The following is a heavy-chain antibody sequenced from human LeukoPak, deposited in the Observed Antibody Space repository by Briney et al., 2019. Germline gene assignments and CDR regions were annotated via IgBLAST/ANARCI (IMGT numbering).Heavy chain of an antibody. CDR1: GFTFSSYW. D-gene: IGHD6-19*01. J-gene: IGHJ3*02. V-gene: IGHV3-74*01. Sequence: GGSLRLSCAASGFTFSSYWMHWVRQAPGKGLVWVSRINSDGSSTSYADSVKGRFTISRDNAKNTLYLQMNSLRAEDTAVYYCAKDPSSGWRGAFDIWGQGTMVTVSS. CDR2: INSDGSST. CDR3: AKDPSSGWRGAFDI.